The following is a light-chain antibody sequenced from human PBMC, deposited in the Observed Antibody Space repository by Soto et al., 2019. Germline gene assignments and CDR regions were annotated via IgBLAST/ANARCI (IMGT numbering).Light chain of an antibody. CDR2: GAS. CDR3: QQYDDWLRLT. CDR1: QSVNIY. V-gene: IGKV3D-15*01. Sequence: EIVLTQSPGTLSLSPGARATLSCRASQSVNIYLAWYQQKPGQAPRLLIFGASSRATGIPARFSGSGCATEYILTTSSLQSEDFAVYFCQQYDDWLRLTFGGGTKVDIK. J-gene: IGKJ4*01.